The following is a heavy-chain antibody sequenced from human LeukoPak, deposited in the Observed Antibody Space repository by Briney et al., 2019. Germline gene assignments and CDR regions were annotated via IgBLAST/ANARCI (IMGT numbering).Heavy chain of an antibody. V-gene: IGHV3-23*01. J-gene: IGHJ4*02. Sequence: QPGGSLRLSCAASGFTFSSYAMSWVRQAPGKGLEWVSAISGSGGSTYYADSVKGRFTISRDNSKNTLYLQMNSLRAEDTAVYYCAKDQGIAVAGEFDYWGQRTLVTVSP. CDR3: AKDQGIAVAGEFDY. CDR2: ISGSGGST. D-gene: IGHD6-19*01. CDR1: GFTFSSYA.